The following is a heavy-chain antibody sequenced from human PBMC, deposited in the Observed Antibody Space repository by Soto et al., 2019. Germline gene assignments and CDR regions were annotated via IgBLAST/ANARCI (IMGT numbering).Heavy chain of an antibody. CDR1: GFTFSSYA. V-gene: IGHV3-23*01. CDR2: ISGSGGST. CDR3: ANVGFEQWLVRFDY. D-gene: IGHD6-19*01. J-gene: IGHJ4*02. Sequence: GGSLRLSCAASGFTFSSYAMSWVRQAPGKGLEWVSAISGSGGSTYYADSVKGRFTISRDNSKNTLYLQMNSLRAEDTAVYYCANVGFEQWLVRFDYWGQGTLVTVSS.